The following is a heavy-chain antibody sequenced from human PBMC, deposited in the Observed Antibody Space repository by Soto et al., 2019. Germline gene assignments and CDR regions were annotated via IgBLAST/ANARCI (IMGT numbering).Heavy chain of an antibody. CDR3: AKEYPESHGRNWYGIYNF. Sequence: HPGGSLRLSCAASGFTFSSYAMSWVRQAPGKGLEWVSAITGPGFNTFYADSVKGRFTISRDNSDNTVHLQMNSLRADDTAIYYCAKEYPESHGRNWYGIYNFWGQGILVTVSS. CDR2: ITGPGFNT. CDR1: GFTFSSYA. J-gene: IGHJ4*02. V-gene: IGHV3-23*01. D-gene: IGHD6-13*01.